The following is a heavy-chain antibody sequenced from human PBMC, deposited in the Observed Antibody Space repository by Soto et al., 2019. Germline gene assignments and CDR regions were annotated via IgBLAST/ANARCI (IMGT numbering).Heavy chain of an antibody. D-gene: IGHD5-12*01. CDR3: VRLNGRNVVAT. Sequence: QLRLQESGPGLVKPSETLSLTCAVSGVSISSSSYYWGWIRQPPGKGLEWIGNIYYSGSTYYNPSLKSRVTISVDTSKNQFSLKLSSVTAADTALYYCVRLNGRNVVATWGQGTLVTVSS. CDR2: IYYSGST. CDR1: GVSISSSSYY. V-gene: IGHV4-39*07. J-gene: IGHJ5*02.